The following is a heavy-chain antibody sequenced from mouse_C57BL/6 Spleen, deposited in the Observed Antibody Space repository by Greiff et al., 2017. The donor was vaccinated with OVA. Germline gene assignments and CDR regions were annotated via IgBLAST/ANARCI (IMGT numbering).Heavy chain of an antibody. CDR3: ARNTVTTEAWFAY. Sequence: QVQLQQPGTDLVKPGASVKLSCKASGYTFTSYWMHWVKQRPGQGLEWIGNINPSNGGTNYNEKFKSKATLTVDKSSSTAYMQLSSLTSEDSAVYYCARNTVTTEAWFAYWGQGTLVTVSA. D-gene: IGHD2-2*01. V-gene: IGHV1-53*01. CDR1: GYTFTSYW. CDR2: INPSNGGT. J-gene: IGHJ3*01.